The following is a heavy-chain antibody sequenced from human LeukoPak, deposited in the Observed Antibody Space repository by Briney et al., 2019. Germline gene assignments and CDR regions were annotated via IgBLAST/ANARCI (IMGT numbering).Heavy chain of an antibody. J-gene: IGHJ5*02. CDR2: INPNSGGT. CDR3: ARGIGAARPGYLFDP. D-gene: IGHD6-6*01. V-gene: IGHV1-2*02. Sequence: GASVKVSCKASGYTFTGYYMHWVRQAPGQGLEWMGWINPNSGGTNYAQKFQGRVTITRNTSITTAYMELSNLRSEDTAVYYCARGIGAARPGYLFDPWGQGTLVTVSS. CDR1: GYTFTGYY.